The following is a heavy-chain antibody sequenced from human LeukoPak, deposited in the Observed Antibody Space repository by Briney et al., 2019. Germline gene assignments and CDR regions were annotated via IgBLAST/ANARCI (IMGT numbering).Heavy chain of an antibody. J-gene: IGHJ6*03. D-gene: IGHD3-16*01. CDR3: ARDFNWGYYMDV. V-gene: IGHV3-30*12. CDR1: GLSFSSYG. Sequence: GGSLRLSCAASGLSFSSYGMHWVRQAPGKGLEWVAFIQYDGSNKFYADSVKGRFTISRDNSKNTLYLQMNSLRAEDTAVYYCARDFNWGYYMDVWGKGTTVTVSS. CDR2: IQYDGSNK.